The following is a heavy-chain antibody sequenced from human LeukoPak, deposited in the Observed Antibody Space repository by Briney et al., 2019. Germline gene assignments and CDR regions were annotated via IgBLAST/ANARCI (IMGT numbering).Heavy chain of an antibody. CDR2: ISYDGSNK. J-gene: IGHJ6*02. Sequence: PGRSLRLSCAASGFTFTSYAMHWVRQAPGKGLEWVAVISYDGSNKYYADSVKGRFTISTDTSKNTLYLQMNSLRAEDTAVYYCARVEYSYGSYYYYGMDVWGQGTTVTVSS. V-gene: IGHV3-30*04. CDR1: GFTFTSYA. D-gene: IGHD5-18*01. CDR3: ARVEYSYGSYYYYGMDV.